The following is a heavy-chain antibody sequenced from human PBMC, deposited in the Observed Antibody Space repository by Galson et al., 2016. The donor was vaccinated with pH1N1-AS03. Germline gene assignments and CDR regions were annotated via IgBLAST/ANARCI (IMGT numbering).Heavy chain of an antibody. CDR1: GGSIRGSSDY. Sequence: SETLSLTCTVSGGSIRGSSDYWGWIRQPPGKGLEWIGNMYYTGTAFYNPSLKSRVTISIDTSNNQFSLKLTSVTAADTAVYYCAVLKPGYTSGRGSIDYWGQGTVVTVSS. CDR2: MYYTGTA. CDR3: AVLKPGYTSGRGSIDY. D-gene: IGHD5-18*01. J-gene: IGHJ4*02. V-gene: IGHV4-39*07.